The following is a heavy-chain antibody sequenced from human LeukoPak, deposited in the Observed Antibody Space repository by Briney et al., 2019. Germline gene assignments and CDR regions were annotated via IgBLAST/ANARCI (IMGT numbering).Heavy chain of an antibody. V-gene: IGHV4-59*01. D-gene: IGHD3-16*01. J-gene: IGHJ6*03. Sequence: KPSETLSLTCTVSGGSISSYYWSWIRQPPGKGLEWIGYIYYSGSTNYNPSLKGRVTMSVDTSKNQFSLKLSSVTAADTAVYYCARVGSYYYYYYMDVWGKGTTVTVSS. CDR2: IYYSGST. CDR1: GGSISSYY. CDR3: ARVGSYYYYYYMDV.